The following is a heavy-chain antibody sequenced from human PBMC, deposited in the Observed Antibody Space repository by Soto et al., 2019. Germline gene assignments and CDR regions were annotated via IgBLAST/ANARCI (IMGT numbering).Heavy chain of an antibody. V-gene: IGHV1-69*13. J-gene: IGHJ6*02. CDR2: IIPIFGTA. D-gene: IGHD6-6*01. CDR3: ARGIAARQKLNYYYYGMDV. Sequence: GASVKVSCKASGGTFSSYAISWVRQAPGQGLEWMGGIIPIFGTANYAQKFQGRVTITADESTSTAYMELSSLRSEDTAVYYCARGIAARQKLNYYYYGMDVWGQGTTVTVSS. CDR1: GGTFSSYA.